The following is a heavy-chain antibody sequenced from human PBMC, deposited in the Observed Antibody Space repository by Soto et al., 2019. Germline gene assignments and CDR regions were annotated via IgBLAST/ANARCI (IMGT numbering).Heavy chain of an antibody. CDR2: IRQDGGDI. Sequence: GGYLRLSCGILGLIFGSRWMSWVRHAPGKGLEWVANIRQDGGDIYYVDSVKGRFTVSRDNAKDSLYLQMNSLRAEDTAVYYCASLVGSVTTFDYWGQGTLVTVSA. J-gene: IGHJ4*02. CDR3: ASLVGSVTTFDY. D-gene: IGHD1-1*01. V-gene: IGHV3-7*01. CDR1: GLIFGSRW.